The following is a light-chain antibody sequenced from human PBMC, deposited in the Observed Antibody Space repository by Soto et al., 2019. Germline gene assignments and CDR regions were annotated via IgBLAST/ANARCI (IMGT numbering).Light chain of an antibody. CDR1: QSISSW. V-gene: IGKV1-5*01. CDR3: QQYNSYWT. Sequence: DIQMTQSPSTLSASVGDRVTITCRASQSISSWLAWYQQKPGKATKLLISDASSLESGVPSRFSGSASGTDFTLTSSSLQPDDFATYYCQQYNSYWTFGQGTKVEIK. CDR2: DAS. J-gene: IGKJ1*01.